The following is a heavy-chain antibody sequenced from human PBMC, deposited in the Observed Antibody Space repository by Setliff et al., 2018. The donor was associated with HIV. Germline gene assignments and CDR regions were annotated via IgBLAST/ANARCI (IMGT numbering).Heavy chain of an antibody. J-gene: IGHJ6*02. V-gene: IGHV1-3*01. CDR3: ASIDCGGDCYSYYYYGMDV. CDR1: GYIFIDYY. D-gene: IGHD2-21*02. CDR2: INAGNGNT. Sequence: ASVKVSCKASGYIFIDYYIEWVRQAPGQRLEWMGWINAGNGNTKYSQKFQGRVTITRDTSASTAYMELSSLRSEDTAVYYCASIDCGGDCYSYYYYGMDVWGQGTTVTVSS.